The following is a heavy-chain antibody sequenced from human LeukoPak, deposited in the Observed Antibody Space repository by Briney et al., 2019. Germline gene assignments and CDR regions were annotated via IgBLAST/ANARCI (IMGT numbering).Heavy chain of an antibody. Sequence: SETLSLTCTVSGGSVSSGSYYWSWIRQPPGKGLEWIGYIYYSGSTNYNPSLKSRVTISVDTSKNQFSLKLSSVTAADTAVYYCARGRGANFDYWGQGTLVTVSS. CDR1: GGSVSSGSYY. CDR3: ARGRGANFDY. CDR2: IYYSGST. J-gene: IGHJ4*02. V-gene: IGHV4-61*01.